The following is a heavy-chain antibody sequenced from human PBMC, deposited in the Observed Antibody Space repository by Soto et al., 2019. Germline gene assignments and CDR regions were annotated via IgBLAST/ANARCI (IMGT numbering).Heavy chain of an antibody. Sequence: QVQLVESGGGVVQPGRSLRLSCAASGFTFISYAMHWVRQAPGKGLEWVAVIPFDGSTEYYADSVKGRFTNSRDNSKNTVYLQMNSLRSEDTAVYYCARSRLGSGSYTHFYYGVDGWGQGTTVTVSS. CDR3: ARSRLGSGSYTHFYYGVDG. J-gene: IGHJ6*02. CDR1: GFTFISYA. V-gene: IGHV3-30-3*01. D-gene: IGHD3-10*01. CDR2: IPFDGSTE.